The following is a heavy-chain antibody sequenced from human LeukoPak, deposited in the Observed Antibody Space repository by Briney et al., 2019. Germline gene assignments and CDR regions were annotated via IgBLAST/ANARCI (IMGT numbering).Heavy chain of an antibody. Sequence: GGSLRLSCAASGFTFDDYAMHWVRQAPGKGLEWVSGISWNSGSIGYADSVKGRFTISRDNAKNSLYLQMNSLRAEDMALYYCAKAGRKYLAVQGESNAFDIWGQGTMVTASS. CDR2: ISWNSGSI. CDR1: GFTFDDYA. D-gene: IGHD6-19*01. V-gene: IGHV3-9*03. CDR3: AKAGRKYLAVQGESNAFDI. J-gene: IGHJ3*02.